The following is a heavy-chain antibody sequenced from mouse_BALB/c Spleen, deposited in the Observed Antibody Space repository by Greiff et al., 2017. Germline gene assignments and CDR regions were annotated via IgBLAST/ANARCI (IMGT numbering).Heavy chain of an antibody. CDR1: GFNIKEYY. CDR3: AVITTVAY. V-gene: IGHV14-1*02. CDR2: IDPENGNT. D-gene: IGHD1-1*01. J-gene: IGHJ3*01. Sequence: VQLQQSGAELVRPGALVKLSCKASGFNIKEYYMHWVKQRPEQGLEWIGWIDPENGNTIYDPKFQGKASITADTSSNTAYLQLSSLTSEDTAVYYCAVITTVAYWGQGTLVTVSA.